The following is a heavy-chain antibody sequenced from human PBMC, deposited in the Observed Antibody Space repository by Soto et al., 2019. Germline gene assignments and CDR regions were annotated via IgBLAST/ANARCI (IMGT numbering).Heavy chain of an antibody. Sequence: QLQLQESGSGLVKPSQTLSLTCAVSGGSISSGGYSWSWIRQPPGKGLEWIGYIYHSGSTYYNPSLKSGVTISVDRSKNQFSLKLSSGTAADTAVYYCASGPIGEYTDGFDYWGQGTLVTVSS. D-gene: IGHD4-17*01. J-gene: IGHJ4*02. CDR3: ASGPIGEYTDGFDY. CDR1: GGSISSGGYS. CDR2: IYHSGST. V-gene: IGHV4-30-2*01.